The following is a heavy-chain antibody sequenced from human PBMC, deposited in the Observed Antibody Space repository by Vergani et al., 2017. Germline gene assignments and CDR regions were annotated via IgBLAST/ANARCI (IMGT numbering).Heavy chain of an antibody. CDR1: GFTFSSYE. J-gene: IGHJ3*02. CDR3: AQTVDTAMVTWGAFDI. Sequence: VQLVESGGGVVQPGRSLRLSCAASGFTFSSYEMNWVRQAPGKGLEWVSYISSSGSTIYYADSVKGRFTISRDNAKNSLYLQMNSLRAEDTAVYYCAQTVDTAMVTWGAFDIWGQGTMVTVSS. D-gene: IGHD5-18*01. V-gene: IGHV3-48*03. CDR2: ISSSGSTI.